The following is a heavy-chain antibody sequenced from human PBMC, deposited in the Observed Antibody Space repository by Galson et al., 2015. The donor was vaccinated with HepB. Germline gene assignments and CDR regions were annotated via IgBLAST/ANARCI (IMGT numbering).Heavy chain of an antibody. CDR3: AKSGEYSSSSHFDY. Sequence: SLRLSCAASGFTFSSYGMHWVRQAPGKGLEWVAVISYDGSNKYYADSVKGRFTISRDNSKNALYLQMNSLRAEDTAVYYCAKSGEYSSSSHFDYWGQGTLVTVSS. V-gene: IGHV3-30*18. D-gene: IGHD6-6*01. CDR2: ISYDGSNK. J-gene: IGHJ4*02. CDR1: GFTFSSYG.